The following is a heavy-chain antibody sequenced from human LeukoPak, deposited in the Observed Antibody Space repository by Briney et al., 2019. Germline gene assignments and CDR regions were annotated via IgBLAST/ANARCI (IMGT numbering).Heavy chain of an antibody. D-gene: IGHD2-2*02. CDR2: IYYSGDT. Sequence: PSETLSLTCTVSGGSISSTNYYWGWIRQPPGKRLEWIGTIYYSGDTYYSPSLKSRITISRDTSKNLFSLKLSSVTAADTAVYYCARGEAAAIGNYFDYWGQGTLVTVSS. CDR1: GGSISSTNYY. V-gene: IGHV4-39*01. CDR3: ARGEAAAIGNYFDY. J-gene: IGHJ4*02.